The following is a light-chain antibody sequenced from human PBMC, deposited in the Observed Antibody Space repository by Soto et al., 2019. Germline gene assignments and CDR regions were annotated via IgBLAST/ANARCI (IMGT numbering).Light chain of an antibody. Sequence: QSALTQPASVSGSPGQSITISCSGTSSDVGGYNYVSWYQQHPGKAPKLIIYEVSNRPSGVSNRFSGSKSGYTASLTISGLQDEDAAEYYCSSYSSTSPYVFGTGTKLTVL. CDR2: EVS. CDR3: SSYSSTSPYV. CDR1: SSDVGGYNY. V-gene: IGLV2-14*01. J-gene: IGLJ1*01.